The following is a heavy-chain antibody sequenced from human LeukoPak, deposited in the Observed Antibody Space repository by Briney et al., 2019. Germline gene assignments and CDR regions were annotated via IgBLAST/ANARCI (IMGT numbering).Heavy chain of an antibody. V-gene: IGHV1-2*02. J-gene: IGHJ5*02. Sequence: ASVKVSCKASGYTFTHYYIYWVRQPPAQELEWMGWINPNSGGTNYAQKFLGRVTMTRGTSISTAYMELSSLRPDDTAVYYCARDTSGGPYNYVDPWGQGTLVTVSS. CDR3: ARDTSGGPYNYVDP. CDR2: INPNSGGT. CDR1: GYTFTHYY. D-gene: IGHD1-1*01.